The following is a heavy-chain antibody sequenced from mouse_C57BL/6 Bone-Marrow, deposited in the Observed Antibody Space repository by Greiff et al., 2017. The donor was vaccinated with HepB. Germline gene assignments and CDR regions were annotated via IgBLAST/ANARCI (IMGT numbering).Heavy chain of an antibody. CDR1: GYSFTGYY. CDR3: ARPLYGNLPY. J-gene: IGHJ3*01. V-gene: IGHV1-42*01. Sequence: EVQLQQSGPELVKPGASVKISCKASGYSFTGYYMNWVKQSPEKSLEWIGEINPSTGGTTYNQKFKAKATLTVDKSSSTAYMQLKSLTSEDSAVYYCARPLYGNLPYWGQGTLVTVSA. D-gene: IGHD2-1*01. CDR2: INPSTGGT.